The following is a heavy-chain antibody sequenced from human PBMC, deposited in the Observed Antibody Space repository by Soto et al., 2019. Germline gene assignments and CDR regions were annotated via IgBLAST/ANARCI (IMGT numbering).Heavy chain of an antibody. CDR3: ARVPMLVVPAAMSFDY. Sequence: SVKVSCKASGGTFSSYTISWVRQAPGQGLEWMGRIIPIRGIANYAQKFQGRVTMTRDTSTSTVYMELSSLRSEDTAVYYCARVPMLVVPAAMSFDYWGQGTLVTVSS. J-gene: IGHJ4*02. V-gene: IGHV1-69*02. D-gene: IGHD2-2*01. CDR1: GGTFSSYT. CDR2: IIPIRGIA.